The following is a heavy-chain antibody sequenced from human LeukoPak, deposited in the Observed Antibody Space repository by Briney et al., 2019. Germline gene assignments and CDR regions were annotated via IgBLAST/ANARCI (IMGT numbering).Heavy chain of an antibody. J-gene: IGHJ4*02. CDR1: GFTFSSYW. CDR2: IKQDGSEK. Sequence: PGGSLRLSCAASGFTFSSYWMSWVRQAPGKGLEWVANIKQDGSEKYYVDSVKGRFTISRDNAKNSLYLQMNSLRAEDTAVYYCAVSAVVTPTLYYFDYWGQGTLVTVSS. CDR3: AVSAVVTPTLYYFDY. V-gene: IGHV3-7*03. D-gene: IGHD2-21*02.